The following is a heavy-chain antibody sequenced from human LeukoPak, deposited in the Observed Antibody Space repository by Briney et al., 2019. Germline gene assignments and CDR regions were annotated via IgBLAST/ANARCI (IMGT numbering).Heavy chain of an antibody. CDR3: ARVNGLYWYFDL. J-gene: IGHJ2*01. CDR1: GGTFSSYA. V-gene: IGHV1-69*13. Sequence: GASVKVSCKASGGTFSSYAISWVRQAPGQGLEWMGGIIPIFGTANYAQKFQGRVTITADESTSTAYMELSSLRSEDTAVYYCARVNGLYWYFDLWGRGTLVTVSS. D-gene: IGHD3-16*01. CDR2: IIPIFGTA.